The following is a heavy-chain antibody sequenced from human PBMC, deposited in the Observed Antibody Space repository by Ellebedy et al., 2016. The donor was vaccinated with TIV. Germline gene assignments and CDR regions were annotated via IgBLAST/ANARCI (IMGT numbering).Heavy chain of an antibody. J-gene: IGHJ4*02. CDR2: LHRGGTT. Sequence: GESLKISXAASGFTISNNYMSWVRQAPGKGLEWVAILHRGGTTFYADSVKGRFTISRDSSKNTLYLQMNSLRVEDTAVYYCARAPTVTSVFDCWGQGTLVTVSS. CDR3: ARAPTVTSVFDC. D-gene: IGHD4-17*01. V-gene: IGHV3-53*01. CDR1: GFTISNNY.